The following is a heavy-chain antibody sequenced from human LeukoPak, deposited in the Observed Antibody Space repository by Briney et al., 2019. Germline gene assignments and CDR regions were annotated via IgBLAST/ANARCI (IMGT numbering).Heavy chain of an antibody. D-gene: IGHD4-11*01. Sequence: GGSLRLSCAASGFTFSNAWMSWVRQAPGKGLEWVGRIKSKTDGGTTDYAAPVKGRFTISRDDSKNTLYLQMNSLTAEDTAVYYCAKGGVSDYSNYYYWGQGTLVTVSS. CDR1: GFTFSNAW. CDR2: IKSKTDGGTT. V-gene: IGHV3-15*01. CDR3: AKGGVSDYSNYYY. J-gene: IGHJ4*02.